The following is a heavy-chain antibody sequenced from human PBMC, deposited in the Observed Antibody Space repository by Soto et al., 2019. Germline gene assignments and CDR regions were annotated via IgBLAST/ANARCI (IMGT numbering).Heavy chain of an antibody. CDR1: GFTFSNYW. Sequence: LRLSCVVSGFTFSNYWMHWVRQAPGKGMVWVSRISSDGSSTSYADSVKGRFTISRDNANNTLYLQMNSLRAEDTAVYYCARDIDYGDTLSPKYWGKGTLVTVSS. CDR2: ISSDGSST. V-gene: IGHV3-74*01. CDR3: ARDIDYGDTLSPKY. D-gene: IGHD4-17*01. J-gene: IGHJ4*02.